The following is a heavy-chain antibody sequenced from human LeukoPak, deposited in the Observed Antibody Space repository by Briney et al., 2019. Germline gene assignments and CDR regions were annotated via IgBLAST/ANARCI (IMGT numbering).Heavy chain of an antibody. CDR2: ISGSGGST. V-gene: IGHV3-23*01. CDR3: AKYAAGAAAGRDAFDI. D-gene: IGHD6-13*01. J-gene: IGHJ3*02. Sequence: PGGSLRLSCAASGFTFSSYAMSWVRQAPGKGLEWVSAISGSGGSTYYADSVKGRFTISRDNSKNTLYLQMNSLRAEDTAVYYCAKYAAGAAAGRDAFDIWGQGTMVTVSS. CDR1: GFTFSSYA.